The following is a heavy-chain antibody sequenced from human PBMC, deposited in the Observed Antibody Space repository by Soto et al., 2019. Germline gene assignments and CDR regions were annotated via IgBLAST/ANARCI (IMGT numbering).Heavy chain of an antibody. V-gene: IGHV1-3*01. CDR3: ARDRCPNPVCYTGSLDY. J-gene: IGHJ4*02. Sequence: ASVKVSCKASGYTFTSYSMYWGRQAPGQRLECLGWINAGNGNTNYSQNFEGRVTLTRDTSATTAYMELNSLTSEDTAVYYCARDRCPNPVCYTGSLDYWGQGTPVTVSS. CDR1: GYTFTSYS. D-gene: IGHD2-8*01. CDR2: INAGNGNT.